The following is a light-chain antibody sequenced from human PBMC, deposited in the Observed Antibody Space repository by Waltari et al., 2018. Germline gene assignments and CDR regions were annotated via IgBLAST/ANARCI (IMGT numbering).Light chain of an antibody. J-gene: IGLJ3*02. CDR3: QTWDTGSWV. CDR1: SRHRSYA. Sequence: QIVLTQSPSASASLGASVKLTCPLSSRHRSYAIAWHQQQTGKGPRYLMRLNSDGSHSKGDGIPDRFSGSTSGAERHLTISSLQSDDEADYYCQTWDTGSWVFGGGTKLTVL. V-gene: IGLV4-69*01. CDR2: LNSDGSH.